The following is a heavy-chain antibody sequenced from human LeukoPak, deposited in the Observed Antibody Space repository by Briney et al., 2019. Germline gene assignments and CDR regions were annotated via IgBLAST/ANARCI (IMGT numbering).Heavy chain of an antibody. D-gene: IGHD3-22*01. Sequence: GGSLRLTCAASGLTFSSYSMNWVRQAPGKGLEWVSSISSSSSYIYYADSVKGRFTISRDNAKNSLYLQMNSLRAEDTAVYYCARVEWYYDSSGYYSCFDYWGQGTLVTVSS. J-gene: IGHJ4*02. CDR2: ISSSSSYI. V-gene: IGHV3-21*01. CDR1: GLTFSSYS. CDR3: ARVEWYYDSSGYYSCFDY.